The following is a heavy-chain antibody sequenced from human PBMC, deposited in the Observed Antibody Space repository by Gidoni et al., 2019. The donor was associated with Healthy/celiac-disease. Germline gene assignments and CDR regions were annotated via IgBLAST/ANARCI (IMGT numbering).Heavy chain of an antibody. D-gene: IGHD2-2*02. Sequence: QLQLQESVPGLVKPSETLSLTCTVSGGSISSSSYYWGWIRQPPGKGLEWIGSIYYSGSTYYNPSLKSRVTISVDTSKNQFSLKLSSVTAADTAVYYCARRSGKAAAIGAFDYWGQGTLVTVSS. J-gene: IGHJ4*02. CDR3: ARRSGKAAAIGAFDY. CDR2: IYYSGST. CDR1: GGSISSSSYY. V-gene: IGHV4-39*01.